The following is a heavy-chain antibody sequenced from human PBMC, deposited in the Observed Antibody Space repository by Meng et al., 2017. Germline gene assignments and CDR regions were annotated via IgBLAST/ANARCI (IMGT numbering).Heavy chain of an antibody. CDR3: ARGLSTTYWYFDL. D-gene: IGHD2/OR15-2a*01. CDR1: GFTFSSYW. Sequence: VQRVESGGGLVQPGGSLGLSCAASGFTFSSYWMHWVRQAPGKGLEWVAVIWYDGSNKYYADSVKGRFTISRDNSKNTLYLQMNSLRAEDTAVYYCARGLSTTYWYFDLWGRGTLVTVSS. CDR2: IWYDGSNK. J-gene: IGHJ2*01. V-gene: IGHV3-33*08.